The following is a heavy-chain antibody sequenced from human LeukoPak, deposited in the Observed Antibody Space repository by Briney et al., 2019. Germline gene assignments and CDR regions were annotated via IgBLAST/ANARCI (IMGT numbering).Heavy chain of an antibody. D-gene: IGHD3-22*01. CDR3: ASLRNYYDSPPEDY. V-gene: IGHV3-66*01. CDR1: GFTVSSNY. CDR2: IYSGGST. Sequence: GGSLRLSCAASGFTVSSNYMSWVRQAPGKGLEWVSVIYSGGSTYYADSVKGRFTISRDNSKNTLYLQMNSLRAEDTAVYYCASLRNYYDSPPEDYWGQGTLVTVSS. J-gene: IGHJ4*02.